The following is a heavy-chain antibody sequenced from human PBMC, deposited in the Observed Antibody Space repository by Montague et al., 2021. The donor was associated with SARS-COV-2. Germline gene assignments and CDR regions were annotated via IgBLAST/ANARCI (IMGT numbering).Heavy chain of an antibody. V-gene: IGHV2-5*02. J-gene: IGHJ4*02. D-gene: IGHD1-26*01. CDR3: AHRRSIVGGPYFDY. CDR2: IYWDADK. CDR1: GFSLSTSGVG. Sequence: PALVKPTQTLTLTCTFSGFSLSTSGVGVGWICQPPGKALEWLALIYWDADKRYSPSLKSRLTITKDTSKDQVVLTMTNMDPVDTATYYCAHRRSIVGGPYFDYWGQGTLVTVSS.